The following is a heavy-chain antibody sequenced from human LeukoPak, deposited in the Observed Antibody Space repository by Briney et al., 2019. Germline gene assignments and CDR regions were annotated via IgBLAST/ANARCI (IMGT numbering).Heavy chain of an antibody. J-gene: IGHJ4*02. D-gene: IGHD5-12*01. Sequence: HPGGSLRLSCAASGFTVSSNYMTWVRQAPGKGLEWVSVIYSGGSTYYADSVKGRFTISRDNSKNTLYLQMNSLRVEDTAVYYCARWRGYSGYDYWGQGTLVTVSS. CDR3: ARWRGYSGYDY. V-gene: IGHV3-66*01. CDR2: IYSGGST. CDR1: GFTVSSNY.